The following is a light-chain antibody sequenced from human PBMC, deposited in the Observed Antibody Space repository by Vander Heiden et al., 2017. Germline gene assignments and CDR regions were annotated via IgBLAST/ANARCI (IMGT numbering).Light chain of an antibody. CDR3: QQAHTFPYT. J-gene: IGKJ2*01. CDR2: AAS. Sequence: DMQMTQSPSSVSASVGDRVSITCRASQGIGSWLVWYQQKAGKAPKLLIYAASTLESGVPSRFSGSGSGTDFTLTITSLQPEDFATYYCQQAHTFPYTFGQGTRVEIK. V-gene: IGKV1-12*01. CDR1: QGIGSW.